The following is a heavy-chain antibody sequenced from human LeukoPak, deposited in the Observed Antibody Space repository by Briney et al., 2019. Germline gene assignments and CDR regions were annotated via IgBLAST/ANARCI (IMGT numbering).Heavy chain of an antibody. CDR2: IRSKPDGGTA. Sequence: GGSLRLSCAASGFTFSSYAMSWVRQAPGKGLEWVGRIRSKPDGGTADYAAPVKGRFSMSRDDSKNTLYLQMNSLKTEDTAVYYCTRDLGAYAQWGQGTLVTVSS. CDR3: TRDLGAYAQ. D-gene: IGHD1-26*01. V-gene: IGHV3-15*01. CDR1: GFTFSSYA. J-gene: IGHJ4*02.